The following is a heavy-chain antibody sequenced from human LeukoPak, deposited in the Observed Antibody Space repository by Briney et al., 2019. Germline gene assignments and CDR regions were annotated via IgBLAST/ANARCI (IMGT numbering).Heavy chain of an antibody. J-gene: IGHJ2*01. CDR3: ARWLQNYWYFDL. D-gene: IGHD5-24*01. V-gene: IGHV4-59*01. CDR1: GGSISSYY. CDR2: IYYSGST. Sequence: SSETLSLTCTVSGGSISSYYWSWIRQPPGKGLEWIGYIYYSGSTNYNPSLKSRVTISVDTSKNQFSLKLSSVTAADTAVYYCARWLQNYWYFDLWGRGTLVTVSS.